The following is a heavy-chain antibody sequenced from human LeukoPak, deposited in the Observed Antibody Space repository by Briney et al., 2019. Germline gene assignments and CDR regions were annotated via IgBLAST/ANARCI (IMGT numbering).Heavy chain of an antibody. CDR2: ISSSSSYT. CDR3: ARVTAPAGVPAAMPGY. V-gene: IGHV3-11*06. D-gene: IGHD2-2*01. Sequence: PGGSLRLSCAASGFTFSDYYMSWIRQAPGKGLEWASYISSSSSYTNYADSVKGRFTISRDNAKNSLYLQMNSLRAEDTAVYYYARVTAPAGVPAAMPGYWGQGTLVTVSS. CDR1: GFTFSDYY. J-gene: IGHJ4*02.